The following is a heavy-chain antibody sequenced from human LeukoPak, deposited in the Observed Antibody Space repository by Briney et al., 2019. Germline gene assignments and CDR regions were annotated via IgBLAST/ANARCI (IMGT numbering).Heavy chain of an antibody. CDR1: GFTFSSFW. D-gene: IGHD5-12*01. CDR3: ATGKLDASGFDFMLPF. J-gene: IGHJ4*02. V-gene: IGHV3-30*14. CDR2: FSRDGVNR. Sequence: GGSLRLSCAASGFTFSSFWMYWVRQAPGKGLEWVAVFSRDGVNRYYRDSVKGRFTISRDNSKNTLYLQMNSLRLEDTAIYYCATGKLDASGFDFMLPFWGQGTLVSVSS.